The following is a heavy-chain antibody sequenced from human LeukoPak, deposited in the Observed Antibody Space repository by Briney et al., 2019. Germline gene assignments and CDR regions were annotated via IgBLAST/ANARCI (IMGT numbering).Heavy chain of an antibody. CDR2: FYTSENI. D-gene: IGHD1-26*01. CDR3: ARDIKVGGTPDVFDI. V-gene: IGHV4-4*07. Sequence: SETLPLTCTVSGGSISSYYWSWIRQPAGKGLEWIGRFYTSENINYNPSLRSRITMSLDTSKNQFSLKLSSVTAADTAVYYCARDIKVGGTPDVFDIWGQGTMVTVSS. CDR1: GGSISSYY. J-gene: IGHJ3*02.